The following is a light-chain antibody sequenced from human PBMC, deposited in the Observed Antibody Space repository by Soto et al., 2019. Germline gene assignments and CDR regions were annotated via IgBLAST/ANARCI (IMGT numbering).Light chain of an antibody. CDR1: QSLVFSDGNTY. CDR3: MQATPWPYT. J-gene: IGKJ2*01. CDR2: KVS. Sequence: DAVMTQSPLSLPVTLGQPASISCRSSQSLVFSDGNTYLNWFQQRPGQSPRRLIYKVSNRDSGVPDRFSGSASGTDFTLKISRVEAEDVGLYYCMQATPWPYTFGQGTKLEIK. V-gene: IGKV2-30*01.